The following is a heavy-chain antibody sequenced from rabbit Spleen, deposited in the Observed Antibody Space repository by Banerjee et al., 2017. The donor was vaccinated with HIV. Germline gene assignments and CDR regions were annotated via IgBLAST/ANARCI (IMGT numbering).Heavy chain of an antibody. V-gene: IGHV1S47*01. CDR3: VRNSGWGVSYFTL. J-gene: IGHJ4*01. CDR1: GFDFSSDA. CDR2: IYNGDGTT. Sequence: QEQLMESGGGLVQPGGSLKLSCKASGFDFSSDAMCWVRQAPGKGPELIACIYNGDGTTYYASWVNGRFSVSRENTQNTVSLQMNSLTVADTATYFCVRNSGWGVSYFTLWGPGTLVTVS. D-gene: IGHD4-1*01.